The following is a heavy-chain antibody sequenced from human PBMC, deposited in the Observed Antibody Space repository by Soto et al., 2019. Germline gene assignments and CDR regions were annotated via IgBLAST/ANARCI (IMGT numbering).Heavy chain of an antibody. CDR1: GGSISSRTSY. Sequence: QVQLQESGPGLVKPSQTLSLTCTVSGGSISSRTSYWSWIRQHPGKGLEWTGYIYYGGDSFYNPSLKSRFTNAIDTSETHFSRKLNSVPAGDTPVYFWARGGGGGVDCWGQGTLVTVAA. J-gene: IGHJ4*02. D-gene: IGHD1-26*01. V-gene: IGHV4-31*03. CDR3: ARGGGGGVDC. CDR2: IYYGGDS.